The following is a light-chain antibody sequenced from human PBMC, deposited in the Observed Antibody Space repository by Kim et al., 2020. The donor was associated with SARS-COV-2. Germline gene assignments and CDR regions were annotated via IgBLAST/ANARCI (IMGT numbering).Light chain of an antibody. CDR1: QIIETY. CDR2: QAT. J-gene: IGKJ2*01. CDR3: QHYIRFPYT. V-gene: IGKV1-5*01. Sequence: ATVGDRVSITCRASQIIETYLAWYQQKPGKAPALLIYQATSLHIGVPSRFSGSGSGTEFTLTINSLQPDDFATYYCQHYIRFPYTFGQGTKVDIK.